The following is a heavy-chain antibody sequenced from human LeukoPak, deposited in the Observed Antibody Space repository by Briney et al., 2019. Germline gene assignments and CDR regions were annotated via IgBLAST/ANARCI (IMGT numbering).Heavy chain of an antibody. V-gene: IGHV4-34*01. CDR1: GGSFSGYY. CDR3: ARGGRLLADYDY. D-gene: IGHD2-15*01. CDR2: INHSGST. Sequence: SETLSLTCAVYGGSFSGYYWSWIRRPPGKGLEWIGEINHSGSTNYNPSLKSRVTISVDTSKNQFSLRLNSVTAADTAVYFCARGGRLLADYDYWGQGTLVTVSS. J-gene: IGHJ4*02.